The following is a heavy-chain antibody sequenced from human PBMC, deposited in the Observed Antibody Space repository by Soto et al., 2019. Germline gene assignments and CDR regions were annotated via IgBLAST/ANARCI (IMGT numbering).Heavy chain of an antibody. Sequence: SETLSLTCTVSGGSISSGDYYWSWIRQPPGKGLEWIGYIYYSGSTYYNPSLKSRVTISVDTSKNQFSLKLSSVTAADTAVYYCARAGSYPYNWNSRTLDHFDYWGQGTLVTVSS. V-gene: IGHV4-30-4*01. CDR2: IYYSGST. CDR1: GGSISSGDYY. CDR3: ARAGSYPYNWNSRTLDHFDY. D-gene: IGHD1-7*01. J-gene: IGHJ4*02.